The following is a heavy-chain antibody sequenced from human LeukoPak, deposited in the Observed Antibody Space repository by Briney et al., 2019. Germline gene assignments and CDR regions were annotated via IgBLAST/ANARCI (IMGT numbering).Heavy chain of an antibody. J-gene: IGHJ4*02. V-gene: IGHV3-30*03. Sequence: GGSLRLSCAASGFTFSSYSMNWVRQAPGKGLEWVAVISYYGSDKFYTDSVKGRFTISRDNSKNTLYLQMNSLRAEDTAVYFCARGYYGDFEVGFVYWGQGTLVTVSS. CDR3: ARGYYGDFEVGFVY. CDR2: ISYYGSDK. D-gene: IGHD4-17*01. CDR1: GFTFSSYS.